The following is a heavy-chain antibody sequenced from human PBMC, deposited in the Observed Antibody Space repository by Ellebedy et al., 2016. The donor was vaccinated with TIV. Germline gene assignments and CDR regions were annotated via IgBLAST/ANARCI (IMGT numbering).Heavy chain of an antibody. D-gene: IGHD3-3*02. Sequence: SETLSLTXAVSGGSVSRRSYYWSWIRQSPGKGLEWIGYIYSSGSTKYNPSLKSRLTISADTSKKHFSLKLNSATAADTAMYYCTYGISSDAFDVWGHGTMVTVSS. CDR1: GGSVSRRSYY. V-gene: IGHV4-61*03. CDR2: IYSSGST. CDR3: TYGISSDAFDV. J-gene: IGHJ3*01.